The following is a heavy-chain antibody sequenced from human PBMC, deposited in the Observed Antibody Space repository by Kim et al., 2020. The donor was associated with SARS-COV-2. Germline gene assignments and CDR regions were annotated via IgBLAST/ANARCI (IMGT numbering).Heavy chain of an antibody. CDR3: AGARDYYDSGGLGF. Sequence: GGSLRLSCAASGFTFSSYDINWVRQAPGKGLEWVSSISSGSSYIHYADSVKGRFTISRDNAKNSLFLQMNSLRAEDTAVYYCAGARDYYDSGGLGFWGQGTLVTVSS. D-gene: IGHD3-22*01. CDR2: ISSGSSYI. V-gene: IGHV3-21*01. J-gene: IGHJ4*02. CDR1: GFTFSSYD.